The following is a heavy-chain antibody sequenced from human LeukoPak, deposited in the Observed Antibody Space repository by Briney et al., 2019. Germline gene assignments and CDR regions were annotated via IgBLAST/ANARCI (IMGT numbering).Heavy chain of an antibody. CDR1: GGTFSSYA. CDR3: ARSLTPYYDFWSGYFDDFRWFDP. Sequence: ASVKVSCKASGGTFSSYAISWVRQAPRQGLEWMGGIIPIFGTANYAQKFQGRVTITTDESTSTAYMELSSLRSEDTAVYYCARSLTPYYDFWSGYFDDFRWFDPWGQGTLVTVSS. CDR2: IIPIFGTA. V-gene: IGHV1-69*05. D-gene: IGHD3-3*01. J-gene: IGHJ5*02.